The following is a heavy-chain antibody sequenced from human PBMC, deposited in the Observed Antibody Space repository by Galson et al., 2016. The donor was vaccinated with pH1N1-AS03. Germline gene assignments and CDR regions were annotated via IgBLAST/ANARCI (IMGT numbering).Heavy chain of an antibody. CDR1: EFSFSRFA. V-gene: IGHV3-23*01. D-gene: IGHD2-15*01. CDR2: IIGSGENT. Sequence: SLRLSCAASEFSFSRFAMAWVRQAPGKELEWVSSIIGSGENTWYAESAKGRFTISRDTSKNTRYLQLNSLRAEATALYYCAKGSGYCSDATCYRFDRWGQGTLVTVSS. CDR3: AKGSGYCSDATCYRFDR. J-gene: IGHJ4*02.